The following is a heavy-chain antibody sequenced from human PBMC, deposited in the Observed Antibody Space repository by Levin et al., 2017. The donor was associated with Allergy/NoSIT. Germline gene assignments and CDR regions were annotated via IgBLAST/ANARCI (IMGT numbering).Heavy chain of an antibody. CDR3: ARLNWNDKGVSDY. V-gene: IGHV3-48*02. J-gene: IGHJ4*02. D-gene: IGHD1-1*01. CDR2: ISGSDSNI. Sequence: AGGSLRLSCSASGFPFNLYSMNWVRQAPGKGLEWVSHISGSDSNIYYADSVKGRFTISRDNAKNSLYLQMNSLRDEDTAVYYCARLNWNDKGVSDYWGQGTLVTVSS. CDR1: GFPFNLYS.